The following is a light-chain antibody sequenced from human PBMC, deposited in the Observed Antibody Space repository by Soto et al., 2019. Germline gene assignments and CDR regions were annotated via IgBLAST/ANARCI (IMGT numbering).Light chain of an antibody. CDR3: QTWGTGVRV. CDR1: SGHSRYG. CDR2: VNSDGSH. Sequence: QPVLTQSPSASASLGASVKLTCTLSSGHSRYGIAWHQQQPDKGPQYLMKVNSDGSHTKGDGVPDRFSGSSSGAEYYLTISSLQSEDDADYYCQTWGTGVRVFGGGTKLTVL. V-gene: IGLV4-69*01. J-gene: IGLJ3*02.